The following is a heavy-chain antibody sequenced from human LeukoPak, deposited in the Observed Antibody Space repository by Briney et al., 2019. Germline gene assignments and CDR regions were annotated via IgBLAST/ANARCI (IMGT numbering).Heavy chain of an antibody. V-gene: IGHV4-4*07. Sequence: SETLSLTCTVSGGSISSYYWSWIRQPAGKGLEWIGRIYTSGSTNYNPSLKSRVTMSVDTSKNQFSLKLSSVTAADTAVYYCARSLGYCTNRVCPRYFDYWGQGTLFTVSS. CDR2: IYTSGST. CDR3: ARSLGYCTNRVCPRYFDY. D-gene: IGHD2-8*01. CDR1: GGSISSYY. J-gene: IGHJ4*02.